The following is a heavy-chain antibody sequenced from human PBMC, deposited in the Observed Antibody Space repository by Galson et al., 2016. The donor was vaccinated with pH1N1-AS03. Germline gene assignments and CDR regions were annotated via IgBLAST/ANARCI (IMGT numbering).Heavy chain of an antibody. CDR3: VKDGGDGGEFDH. J-gene: IGHJ4*02. V-gene: IGHV3-13*01. D-gene: IGHD2-21*01. Sequence: SLRLSCAASGFTVSRNDMHWVRQATGKGLEWVSIIAAAGPTHYADSVKGRFTISREIPQNSLYLQMDSLRADDTAVYYCVKDGGDGGEFDHWGQGTLVTVSS. CDR1: GFTVSRND. CDR2: IAAAGPT.